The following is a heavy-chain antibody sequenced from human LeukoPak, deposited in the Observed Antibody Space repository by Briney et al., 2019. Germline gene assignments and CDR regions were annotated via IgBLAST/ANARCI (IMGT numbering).Heavy chain of an antibody. CDR2: IRYDGSNK. CDR1: GFTFSSYG. V-gene: IGHV3-30*02. J-gene: IGHJ4*02. Sequence: GGSLRLPCAASGFTFSSYGMHWVRQAPGKGLEWVAFIRYDGSNKYYADSVKGRFTISRDNSKNTLHLQMNSLRAEDTAVYYCANLCSSTSCYRFDYWGQGTLVTVSS. CDR3: ANLCSSTSCYRFDY. D-gene: IGHD2-2*02.